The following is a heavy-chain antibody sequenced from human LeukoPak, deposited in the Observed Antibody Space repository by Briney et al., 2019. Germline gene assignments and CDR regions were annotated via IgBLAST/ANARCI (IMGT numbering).Heavy chain of an antibody. V-gene: IGHV1-69*05. CDR3: ATSVDYYDSSGYYFGAFDI. CDR2: IIPIFGTA. J-gene: IGHJ3*02. Sequence: SVKVSCKASGGTFSSYAISWVRQAPGQGLEWMGRIIPIFGTANYAQKFQGRVTITTDESTSTAYMELSSLRSEDTAVYYCATSVDYYDSSGYYFGAFDIWGQGTMVTVSS. CDR1: GGTFSSYA. D-gene: IGHD3-22*01.